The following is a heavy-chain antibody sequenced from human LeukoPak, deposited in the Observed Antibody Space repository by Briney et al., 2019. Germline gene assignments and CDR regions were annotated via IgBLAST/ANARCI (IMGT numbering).Heavy chain of an antibody. Sequence: PGGSLRLSCAASGFTFSIYGMNWVRQAPGKGLEWVGRIKSKPDGGTIDYAAPVKGRFTISRDDSKNTLYLQLNSLEIEDTALYYCATQYSSGQNRACFDYWGQGTLVTVSS. V-gene: IGHV3-15*01. D-gene: IGHD6-19*01. CDR3: ATQYSSGQNRACFDY. CDR1: GFTFSIYG. J-gene: IGHJ4*02. CDR2: IKSKPDGGTI.